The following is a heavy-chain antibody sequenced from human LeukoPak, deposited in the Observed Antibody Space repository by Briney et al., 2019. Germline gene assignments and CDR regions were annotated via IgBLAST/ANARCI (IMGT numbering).Heavy chain of an antibody. D-gene: IGHD4-17*01. CDR2: IYYSGST. CDR1: GGSISSGGYY. Sequence: SETLSLTCTVSGGSISSGGYYWSWIRQHPGKGLEWIGYIYYSGSTYYNPSLKGRVTISVDTSKNQFSLKLSSVTAADTAVYYCARTPSLLYGDYSDYFDYWGQGTLVTVSS. J-gene: IGHJ4*02. CDR3: ARTPSLLYGDYSDYFDY. V-gene: IGHV4-31*03.